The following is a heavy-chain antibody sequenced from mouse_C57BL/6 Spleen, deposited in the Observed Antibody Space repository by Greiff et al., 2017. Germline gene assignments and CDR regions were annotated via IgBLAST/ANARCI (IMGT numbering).Heavy chain of an antibody. J-gene: IGHJ4*01. Sequence: QVQLQQPGAELVKPGASVKLSCKASGYTFTSYWMQWVKQRPGQGLEWIGEIDPSDSYTNYNQKVKGKATLTVDTSTSTAYMQLSSLTSEDSAVYYCARVALPYAMDYWGQGTSVTVSS. CDR1: GYTFTSYW. V-gene: IGHV1-50*01. CDR2: IDPSDSYT. CDR3: ARVALPYAMDY. D-gene: IGHD2-1*01.